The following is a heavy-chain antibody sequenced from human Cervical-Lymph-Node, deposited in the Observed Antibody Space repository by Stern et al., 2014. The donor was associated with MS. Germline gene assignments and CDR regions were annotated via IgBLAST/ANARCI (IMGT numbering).Heavy chain of an antibody. Sequence: EDQLVESGGGLVQPGGSLRLSCAASGFTFSSHWMHWVRQAPGRGRVWVSRINSDASITTYADSVKGRFTISRDNAKNTLYLQMNSLRAEDTAVYYCARDGATGYSSGRPDYWGQGTLVTVSS. CDR1: GFTFSSHW. V-gene: IGHV3-74*01. D-gene: IGHD6-19*01. J-gene: IGHJ4*02. CDR3: ARDGATGYSSGRPDY. CDR2: INSDASIT.